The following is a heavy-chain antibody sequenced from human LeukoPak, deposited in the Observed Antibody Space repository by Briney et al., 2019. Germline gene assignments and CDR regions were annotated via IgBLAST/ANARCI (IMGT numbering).Heavy chain of an antibody. J-gene: IGHJ4*02. CDR1: GFSFTTAW. D-gene: IGHD3-3*01. Sequence: GGSLRLSCAASGFSFTTAWMVWVRQAPGKGLQWIGRIKANIDGESTDLAAPVKGRFSISRDDSTNTVYLQMNSLKSDDTAVYYCTTDFSHFDFSSGFYSYWGQGSLVTVSS. CDR2: IKANIDGEST. V-gene: IGHV3-15*01. CDR3: TTDFSHFDFSSGFYSY.